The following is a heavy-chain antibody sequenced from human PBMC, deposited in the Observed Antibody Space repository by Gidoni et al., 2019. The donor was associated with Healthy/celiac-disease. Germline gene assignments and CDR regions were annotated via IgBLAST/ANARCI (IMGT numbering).Heavy chain of an antibody. D-gene: IGHD1-26*01. V-gene: IGHV3-9*01. J-gene: IGHJ3*02. Sequence: EVQLVESGGGLGQPGRCLRLSCAASGFTFDDYAMHWVRQAPGKGLEWVSGISWNNGSLGYADSVKGRFTISRDNAKNSLYLQMNSLRAEDTALYYCAKDGSGGAFDIWGQGTMVTVSS. CDR3: AKDGSGGAFDI. CDR1: GFTFDDYA. CDR2: ISWNNGSL.